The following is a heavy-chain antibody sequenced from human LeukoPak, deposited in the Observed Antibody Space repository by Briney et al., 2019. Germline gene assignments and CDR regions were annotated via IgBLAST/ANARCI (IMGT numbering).Heavy chain of an antibody. V-gene: IGHV3-48*03. J-gene: IGHJ6*02. CDR1: GFTFSSYE. Sequence: PGGSLRLSCAASGFTFSSYEMNWVRLAPGKGLEWVSYISSSGSTIYYADSVKGRFTISRDNAKNSLYLQMNSLRAEDTAVYYCARLRIMITFGGVIASNGMDVWGQGTTVTVSS. CDR3: ARLRIMITFGGVIASNGMDV. CDR2: ISSSGSTI. D-gene: IGHD3-16*02.